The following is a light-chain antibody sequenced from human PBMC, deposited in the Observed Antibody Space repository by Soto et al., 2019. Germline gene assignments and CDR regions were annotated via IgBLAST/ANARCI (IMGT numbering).Light chain of an antibody. V-gene: IGLV2-14*03. J-gene: IGLJ2*01. Sequence: QSVLTQPASVSGSPGQSITISCTGTNSDICGYDYVSWYQHHPGKAPRLLIYDVNNWPSGVSDRFSGSKSGNTASLTISGLQAEDEAVYYCSSYTTTTPVVFGGGTKVTVL. CDR1: NSDICGYDY. CDR3: SSYTTTTPVV. CDR2: DVN.